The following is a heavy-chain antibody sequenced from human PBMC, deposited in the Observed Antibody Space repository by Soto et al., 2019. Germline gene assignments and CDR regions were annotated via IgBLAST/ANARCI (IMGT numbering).Heavy chain of an antibody. CDR2: IYYTGTT. V-gene: IGHV4-59*01. J-gene: IGHJ4*02. CDR3: AREVYSFGSNHFDS. D-gene: IGHD5-18*01. Sequence: XETLSLTCSVSGTSIRGYYWTWIRQPPGKGLEWIGYIYYTGTTKYNPSLKSRVTISVDTSKNQFSLRLNSVTAADTAVYYCAREVYSFGSNHFDSWGQGALVTVSS. CDR1: GTSIRGYY.